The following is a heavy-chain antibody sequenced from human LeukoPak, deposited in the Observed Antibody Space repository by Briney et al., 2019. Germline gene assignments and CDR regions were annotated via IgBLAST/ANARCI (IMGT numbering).Heavy chain of an antibody. V-gene: IGHV1-69*01. D-gene: IGHD1-26*01. CDR1: GGTFGSYA. CDR2: IIPIFGTA. Sequence: SVTVSCKASGGTFGSYAISWVRQAPGQGLEWVGGIIPIFGTANYAQKFQGRVTITADESTSTAYMELSSLRSEDTAVYYCASLGIVGATSDYWGQGTLVTVSS. CDR3: ASLGIVGATSDY. J-gene: IGHJ4*02.